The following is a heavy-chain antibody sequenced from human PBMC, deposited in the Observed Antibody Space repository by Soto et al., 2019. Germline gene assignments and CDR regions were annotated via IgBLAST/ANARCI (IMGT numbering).Heavy chain of an antibody. CDR3: NDEVSSGY. Sequence: QVQLVESGGGVVQPGRSLRLSCAVYGFTVRTYGMHWVRQAPGKGLEWVAVISRDGGSKYYADSGKGRFTSSSENSRKFLFMEMNRLRDDVMVVYCCNDEVSSGYRGEGGLVTVST. D-gene: IGHD6-6*01. J-gene: IGHJ4*02. V-gene: IGHV3-30*03. CDR2: ISRDGGSK. CDR1: GFTVRTYG.